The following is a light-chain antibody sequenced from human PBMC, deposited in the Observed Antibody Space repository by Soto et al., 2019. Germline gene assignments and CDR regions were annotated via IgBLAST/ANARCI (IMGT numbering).Light chain of an antibody. CDR2: GAS. CDR1: QSISSY. Sequence: DIQMTQSPSSLSASVGDRVTISCWASQSISSYLNWFQQKPGKAPRLLIYGASRLQSGVPSRFSGSESGTDFILTISSLHPEDVATYYCQQSYSTPYTFGQGTKLEIK. CDR3: QQSYSTPYT. V-gene: IGKV1-39*01. J-gene: IGKJ2*01.